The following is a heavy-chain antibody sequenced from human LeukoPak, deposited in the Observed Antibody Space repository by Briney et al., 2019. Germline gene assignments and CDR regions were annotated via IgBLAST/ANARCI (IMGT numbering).Heavy chain of an antibody. CDR1: GGSVSRGNYY. CDR2: IYVSGST. CDR3: ARGVTYINRLDH. V-gene: IGHV4-61*01. Sequence: SETLCLTCTVSGGSVSRGNYYSSSIRPPPGKGLGWRVYIYVSGSTTYNPSLKSRVSISVNTSKNQCSLKLTSVTAADTAVYYCARGVTYINRLDHLGQGALVTVSS. J-gene: IGHJ4*02. D-gene: IGHD2-21*02.